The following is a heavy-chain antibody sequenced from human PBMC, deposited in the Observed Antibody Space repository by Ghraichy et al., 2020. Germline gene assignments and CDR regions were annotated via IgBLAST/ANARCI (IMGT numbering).Heavy chain of an antibody. J-gene: IGHJ4*02. CDR2: IKQDGSEK. Sequence: GESLNISCAASGFTFSSYWMSWVRQAPGKGLEWVANIKQDGSEKYYVDSVKGRFTISRDNAKNSLYLQMNSLRAEDTAVYYCARSPSGIQLWLGKYYFDYRGQGNPGTVSS. V-gene: IGHV3-7*03. D-gene: IGHD5-18*01. CDR1: GFTFSSYW. CDR3: ARSPSGIQLWLGKYYFDY.